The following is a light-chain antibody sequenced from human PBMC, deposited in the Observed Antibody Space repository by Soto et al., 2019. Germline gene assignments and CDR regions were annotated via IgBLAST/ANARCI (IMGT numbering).Light chain of an antibody. CDR3: QSYDSSLSGYV. J-gene: IGLJ1*01. V-gene: IGLV1-40*01. CDR1: RPNTGTGYE. CDR2: ENN. Sequence: QSVLTQPPPVPEPPGQRVTISCTGSRPNTGTGYEAHWYQQVPGTAPKLLIYENNNRPSGVPDRFSGSKSGTSASLAITGLQAEDEAEYYCQSYDSSLSGYVFRTGTKVTVL.